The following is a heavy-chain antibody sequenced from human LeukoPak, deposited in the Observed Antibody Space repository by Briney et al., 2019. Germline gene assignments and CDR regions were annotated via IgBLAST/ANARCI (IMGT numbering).Heavy chain of an antibody. V-gene: IGHV3-7*04. CDR1: GFTFSSYW. CDR2: IKQGGSET. J-gene: IGHJ4*02. Sequence: PGGSLRLSCAASGFTFSSYWMSWVRQAPGKGLEWVANIKQGGSETYYVDSVKGRFTISRDSSKNTLYLQMNSLRAEDTAVYYCARSGLVIAVAGAAQGGYYFDYWGQGTLVTVSS. CDR3: ARSGLVIAVAGAAQGGYYFDY. D-gene: IGHD6-19*01.